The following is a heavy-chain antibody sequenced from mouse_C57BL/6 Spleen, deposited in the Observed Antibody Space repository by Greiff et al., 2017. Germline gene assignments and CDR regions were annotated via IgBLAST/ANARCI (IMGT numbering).Heavy chain of an antibody. J-gene: IGHJ2*01. CDR1: GYTFTSYW. V-gene: IGHV1-55*01. CDR3: ARDYGSRGRYYFDY. Sequence: QVQLQQPGAELVKPGASVKMSCKASGYTFTSYWITWVKQRPGQGLEWIGDIYPGSGSTNYNEKLKSKATLTVDTSSSTAYMQLSSLTSEDSAVYYCARDYGSRGRYYFDYWGQGTTLTVSS. D-gene: IGHD1-1*01. CDR2: IYPGSGST.